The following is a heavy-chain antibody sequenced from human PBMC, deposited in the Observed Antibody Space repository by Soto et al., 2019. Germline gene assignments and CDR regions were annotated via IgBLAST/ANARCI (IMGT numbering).Heavy chain of an antibody. J-gene: IGHJ6*03. CDR1: GFTFSSYW. V-gene: IGHV3-7*01. Sequence: GGSLRLSCAASGFTFSSYWMSWVRQAPGKGLEWVANIKQDGSEKYYVDSVKGRFTISRDNAKNSLYLQMNSLRAEDTAVYYCARGTVTDYYYYYMDVWGKGTTVTVSS. D-gene: IGHD4-17*01. CDR3: ARGTVTDYYYYYMDV. CDR2: IKQDGSEK.